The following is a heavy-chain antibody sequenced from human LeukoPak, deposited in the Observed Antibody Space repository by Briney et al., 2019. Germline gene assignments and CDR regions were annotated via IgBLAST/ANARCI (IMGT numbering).Heavy chain of an antibody. CDR2: IYPGDSDT. CDR1: GYSFTSYW. J-gene: IGHJ6*02. Sequence: GESLKISCKGSGYSFTSYWIGWVRQMPGKGLEWMGLIYPGDSDTRYSPSFQGQVTISADKSISTAYLQWSSLKASDTAMYYCARRGYSYGSYYYYGMDVWGQGTTVTVSS. V-gene: IGHV5-51*01. CDR3: ARRGYSYGSYYYYGMDV. D-gene: IGHD5-18*01.